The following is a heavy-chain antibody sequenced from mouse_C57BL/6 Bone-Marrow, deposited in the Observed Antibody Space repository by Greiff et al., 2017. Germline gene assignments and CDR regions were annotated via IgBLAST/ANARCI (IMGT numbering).Heavy chain of an antibody. CDR3: ARAGTNYAMDY. V-gene: IGHV1-64*01. Sequence: VQLQQPGAELVKPGASVKLSCKASGYTFTSYGMHWVKQRPGQGLEWIGMIHPNSGSTNYNEKFKSKATLTVDKSSSTAYMQLSSLTSEDSAVYYCARAGTNYAMDYWGQGTSVTVSS. CDR2: IHPNSGST. D-gene: IGHD3-3*01. CDR1: GYTFTSYG. J-gene: IGHJ4*01.